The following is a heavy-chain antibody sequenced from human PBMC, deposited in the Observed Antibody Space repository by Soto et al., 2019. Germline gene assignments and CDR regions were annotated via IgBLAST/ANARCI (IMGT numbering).Heavy chain of an antibody. CDR1: GGSLSRYY. D-gene: IGHD4-17*01. CDR2: VYYSGNT. J-gene: IGHJ5*02. Sequence: HVQLQEPGPGLAKSAETLSLTCTVSGGSLSRYYLTWIRQPPREGLEWVGYVYYSGNTNYNPTIKSRVPISVGTYTNPFSPRLGCVSAADAAVYYWAILPWADYGRIFDPWGQGTLVTVPS. V-gene: IGHV4-59*01. CDR3: AILPWADYGRIFDP.